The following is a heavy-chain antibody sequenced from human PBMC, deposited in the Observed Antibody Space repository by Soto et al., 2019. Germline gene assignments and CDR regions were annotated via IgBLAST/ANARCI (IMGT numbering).Heavy chain of an antibody. CDR3: GKDRNYYDGGAYTAGVASDF. CDR2: LSAGGST. J-gene: IGHJ3*01. V-gene: IGHV3-23*01. Sequence: PGGSLRLSCVISGFTVSSSAMTWVRRAPGRGLEWVSTLSAGGSTYFAASVKGRFTISRKSSANTLYLQMNSLRAEDTAVYYCGKDRNYYDGGAYTAGVASDFWGQGTMVTVSS. CDR1: GFTVSSSA. D-gene: IGHD3-22*01.